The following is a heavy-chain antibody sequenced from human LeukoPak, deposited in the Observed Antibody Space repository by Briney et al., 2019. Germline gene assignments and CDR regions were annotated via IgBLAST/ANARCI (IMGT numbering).Heavy chain of an antibody. D-gene: IGHD2-2*01. V-gene: IGHV4-34*01. Sequence: SETLLLTCAVYGGSFSGYYWSWIRQPPGKGLEWIGESNHSGSTNYNPSLKSRVTISVDTSKNQFSLKLSSVTAADTAVYYCARVEGGYCSSTSCYLDYWGQGTLVTVSS. CDR1: GGSFSGYY. J-gene: IGHJ4*02. CDR2: SNHSGST. CDR3: ARVEGGYCSSTSCYLDY.